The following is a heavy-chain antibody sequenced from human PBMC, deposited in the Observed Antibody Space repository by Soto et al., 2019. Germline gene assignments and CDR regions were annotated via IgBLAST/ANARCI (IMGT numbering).Heavy chain of an antibody. Sequence: QVQLGQSGAEVKKPGSSVKVSCQASGGSVRRESINWVRQAPGQGPEWMGNILPFFGTADYAQKFQGRLTLTADVSTTTVYMELSSLRFEDTAVYYCVTGHEFGGNSDAFDVWGQGTMVIVSS. J-gene: IGHJ3*01. V-gene: IGHV1-69*15. CDR2: ILPFFGTA. CDR1: GGSVRRES. D-gene: IGHD2-15*01. CDR3: VTGHEFGGNSDAFDV.